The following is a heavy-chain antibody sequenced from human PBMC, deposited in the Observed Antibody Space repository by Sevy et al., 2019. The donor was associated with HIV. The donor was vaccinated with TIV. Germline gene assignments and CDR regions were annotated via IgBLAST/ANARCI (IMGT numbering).Heavy chain of an antibody. CDR2: ISHDGINE. V-gene: IGHV3-30*18. D-gene: IGHD1-26*01. CDR3: ANAYSGSYSHSYLYALDV. CDR1: GFSFSYYG. Sequence: GGSLRLSCIGSGFSFSYYGIHWVRQSPGKGLDWVALISHDGINEYYADSEKGRFTISRDNSKKTVYLEMNSLRNEDTAIYFCANAYSGSYSHSYLYALDVWGQGTTVTVSS. J-gene: IGHJ6*02.